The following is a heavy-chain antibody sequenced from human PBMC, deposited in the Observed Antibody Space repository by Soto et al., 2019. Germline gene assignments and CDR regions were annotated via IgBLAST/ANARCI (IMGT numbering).Heavy chain of an antibody. CDR1: RGSISSSNW. CDR2: IYHSGST. Sequence: PSETLSLTCAVSRGSISSSNWWSWVRQPPGKGLEWIGEIYHSGSTNYNPSLKSRVTISVDKSKNQFSLKLSSVTAADTAVYYCAKTAPPPYYYYGMDVWGQGTTVTVSS. V-gene: IGHV4-4*02. CDR3: AKTAPPPYYYYGMDV. J-gene: IGHJ6*02.